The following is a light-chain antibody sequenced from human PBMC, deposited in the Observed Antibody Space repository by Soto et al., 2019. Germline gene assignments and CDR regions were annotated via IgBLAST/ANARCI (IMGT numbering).Light chain of an antibody. CDR1: NSNIGSNT. CDR3: ASWDDSLNTVV. CDR2: SNN. Sequence: QSVLIQPPSASGNPGQRVTISCSGGNSNIGSNTVNWYQQVPGTAPKVLIFSNNQRPSGVPDRFSGSKSGTSVSLAISGLQSEDEADYYCASWDDSLNTVVFGGGTKLTVL. V-gene: IGLV1-44*01. J-gene: IGLJ2*01.